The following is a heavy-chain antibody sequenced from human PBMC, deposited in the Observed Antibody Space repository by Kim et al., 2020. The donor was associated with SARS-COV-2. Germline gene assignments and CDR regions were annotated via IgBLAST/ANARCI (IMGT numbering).Heavy chain of an antibody. V-gene: IGHV1-69*01. J-gene: IGHJ4*02. Sequence: QKFQGRVTITADESTSTAYMELSSLRSEDTAVYYCARGTNYYDSSGYYDDWGQGTLVTVSS. D-gene: IGHD3-22*01. CDR3: ARGTNYYDSSGYYDD.